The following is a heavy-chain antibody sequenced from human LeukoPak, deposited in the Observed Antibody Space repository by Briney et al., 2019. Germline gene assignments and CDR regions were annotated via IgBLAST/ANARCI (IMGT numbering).Heavy chain of an antibody. CDR1: GFTFSSYG. Sequence: GRSLRLSCAASGFTFSSYGMHWVRQAPGKGLEWVAVISYDGSNKYYADSVKGRFTISRDNSKNTLYLQMNSLGAEDTAVYYCATPTAMVSGGFDYWGQGTLVTVSS. J-gene: IGHJ4*02. V-gene: IGHV3-30*03. D-gene: IGHD5-18*01. CDR3: ATPTAMVSGGFDY. CDR2: ISYDGSNK.